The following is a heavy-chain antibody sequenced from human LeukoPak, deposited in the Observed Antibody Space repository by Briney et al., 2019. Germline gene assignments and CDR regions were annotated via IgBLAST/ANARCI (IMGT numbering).Heavy chain of an antibody. CDR2: IIPIFGTA. V-gene: IGHV1-69*05. CDR3: ARGGSAWLLLGYFDY. D-gene: IGHD3-22*01. J-gene: IGHJ4*02. CDR1: GGTFSSYA. Sequence: SAVKVSCKASGGTFSSYAISWVRQAPGQGLEWMGGIIPIFGTANYAQKFQGRVTITTDESTSTAYTELSSLRSEDTAVYYCARGGSAWLLLGYFDYWGQGTLVTVSS.